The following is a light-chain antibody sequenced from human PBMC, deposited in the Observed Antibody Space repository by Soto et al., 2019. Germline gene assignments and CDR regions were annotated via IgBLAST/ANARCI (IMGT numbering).Light chain of an antibody. CDR1: SGDIDDYQY. Sequence: QSVLTQPASVSGSPGQSTTISCTGISGDIDDYQYVSWYQHHPGKAPKVIMFDVSHRPSGVSNRFSGSRSDNTASLTISGLLAEDEADYYCASYVNKNISFVFGSGTKVTVL. CDR2: DVS. V-gene: IGLV2-14*01. J-gene: IGLJ1*01. CDR3: ASYVNKNISFV.